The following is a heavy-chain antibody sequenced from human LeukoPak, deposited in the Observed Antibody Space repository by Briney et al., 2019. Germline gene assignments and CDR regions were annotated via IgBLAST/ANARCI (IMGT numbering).Heavy chain of an antibody. CDR1: GFTFDDYA. CDR2: IRGKPYGETT. V-gene: IGHV3-49*04. D-gene: IGHD3-3*01. CDR3: TRGSDTIFGVARDGFDS. Sequence: GALRLSCAASGFTFDDYAMKWVRQAPGKGLEWVGFIRGKPYGETTEYAASVQGRFTISRDDFESTTYLQLNSLKTEDTGVYFCTRGSDTIFGVARDGFDSWGQGTLVTVSS. J-gene: IGHJ4*02.